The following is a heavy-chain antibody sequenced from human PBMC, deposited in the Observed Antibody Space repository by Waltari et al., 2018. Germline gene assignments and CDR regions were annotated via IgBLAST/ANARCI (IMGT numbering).Heavy chain of an antibody. CDR2: IYSGGST. D-gene: IGHD7-27*01. CDR3: AKDKTGVQYY. CDR1: GFTFSSYA. V-gene: IGHV3-23*03. Sequence: EVQLLGSGGGLVQPGGSLRPSCAASGFTFSSYALGWVRQAPGKGLEWVSVIYSGGSTYYADSVKGRFTISRDNSKNTLYLQMNSLRAEDTAVYYCAKDKTGVQYYWGQGTLVTVSS. J-gene: IGHJ4*02.